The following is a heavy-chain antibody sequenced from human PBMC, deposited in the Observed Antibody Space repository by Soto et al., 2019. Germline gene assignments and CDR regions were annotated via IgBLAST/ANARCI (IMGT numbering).Heavy chain of an antibody. Sequence: ASVKVSCKASGYTFTSYDINWVRQATGQGLEWMGWMNPNSGNTGYAQKFQGRVTMTRNTSISTAYMELSSLRSEDTAVYYCARGVRSIGPLKPTLYYFDYWGQGTLVTVSS. CDR2: MNPNSGNT. J-gene: IGHJ4*02. CDR1: GYTFTSYD. CDR3: ARGVRSIGPLKPTLYYFDY. D-gene: IGHD6-25*01. V-gene: IGHV1-8*01.